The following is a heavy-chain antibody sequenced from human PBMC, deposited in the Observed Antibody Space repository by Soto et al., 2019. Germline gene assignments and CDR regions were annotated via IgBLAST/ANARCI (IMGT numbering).Heavy chain of an antibody. CDR1: GGSISSSSYY. CDR2: IYYSGST. CDR3: VRPHILTGYSSLDYYYYGMDV. V-gene: IGHV4-39*01. D-gene: IGHD3-9*01. J-gene: IGHJ6*02. Sequence: SETLSLTCTVSGGSISSSSYYWGWIRQPPGKGLEWIGSIYYSGSTYYNPSLKSRVTISVDTSKNQFSLKLSSVTAADTAVYYCVRPHILTGYSSLDYYYYGMDVWGQGTTVTVSS.